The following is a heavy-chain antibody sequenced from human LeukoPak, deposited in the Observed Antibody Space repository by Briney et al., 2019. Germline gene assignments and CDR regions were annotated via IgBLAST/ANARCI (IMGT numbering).Heavy chain of an antibody. CDR1: GGTFSSYA. D-gene: IGHD2-21*01. J-gene: IGHJ4*02. CDR2: IIPIFGTA. CDR3: ARVGSYCGGDCPPRYFDY. V-gene: IGHV1-69*13. Sequence: SVKVCCKASGGTFSSYAISWVRQAPGQGLEWMGGIIPIFGTANYAQKFQGRVTITADESTSTAYMELSSLRSEDTAVYYCARVGSYCGGDCPPRYFDYWGQGTLVTVSS.